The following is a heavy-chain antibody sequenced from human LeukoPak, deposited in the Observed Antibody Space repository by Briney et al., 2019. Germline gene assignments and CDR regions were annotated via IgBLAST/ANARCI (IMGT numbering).Heavy chain of an antibody. D-gene: IGHD6-19*01. CDR1: GGSISSSGHY. CDR3: ASLVPGAVATYGGVS. CDR2: IYYSGNT. V-gene: IGHV4-39*01. J-gene: IGHJ5*02. Sequence: PSETLSLTCTVSGGSISSSGHYWGWIRQPPGKGLEWIGSIYYSGNTFYNPSLKSRVTISVDTPKNQFSLKVSSVTVGDTAVYYCASLVPGAVATYGGVSWGQGTLVTVSS.